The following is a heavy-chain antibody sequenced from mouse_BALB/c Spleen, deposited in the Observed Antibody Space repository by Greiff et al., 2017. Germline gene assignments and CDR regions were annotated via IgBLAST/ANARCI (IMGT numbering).Heavy chain of an antibody. V-gene: IGHV7-3*02. CDR1: GFTFTDYY. CDR3: ARDGGNSAWFAY. Sequence: EVKLVESGGGLVQPGGSLRLSCATSGFTFTDYYMSWVRQPPGKALEWLGFIRNKANGYTTEHSASVKGRFTISRDNSQSILYLQMNTLRAEDSATYYCARDGGNSAWFAYWGQGTLVTVSA. CDR2: IRNKANGYTT. J-gene: IGHJ3*01.